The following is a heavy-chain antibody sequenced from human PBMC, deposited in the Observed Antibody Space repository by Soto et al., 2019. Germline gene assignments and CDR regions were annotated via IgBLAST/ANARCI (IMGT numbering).Heavy chain of an antibody. CDR3: ATLYDYIWGSYRRPPYYFDY. Sequence: GGSLRLSCAASGFTFSSYGMHWVRQAPGKGLEWVAVISYDGSNKYYADSVKGRFTISRDNSKNTLYLQMNSLRAEDTAVYYCATLYDYIWGSYRRPPYYFDYWGQGTLVTVSS. V-gene: IGHV3-30*03. CDR2: ISYDGSNK. J-gene: IGHJ4*02. CDR1: GFTFSSYG. D-gene: IGHD3-16*02.